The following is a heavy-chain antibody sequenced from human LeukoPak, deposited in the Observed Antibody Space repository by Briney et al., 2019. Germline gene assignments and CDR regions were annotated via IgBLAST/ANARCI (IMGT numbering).Heavy chain of an antibody. CDR3: ARDHPAYYDSSGYYQTTNYFDY. V-gene: IGHV1-3*01. D-gene: IGHD3-22*01. CDR2: INAGNGNT. J-gene: IGHJ4*02. CDR1: GYTFTSYA. Sequence: GASVKVSCKASGYTFTSYAMHWVRQAPGQRLGWMGWINAGNGNTKYSQKFQGRVTITRDTSASTAYMELSSLRSEDTAVYYCARDHPAYYDSSGYYQTTNYFDYWGQGTLVTVSS.